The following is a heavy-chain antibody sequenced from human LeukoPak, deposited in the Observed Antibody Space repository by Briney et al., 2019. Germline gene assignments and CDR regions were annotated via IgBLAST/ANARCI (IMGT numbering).Heavy chain of an antibody. J-gene: IGHJ4*02. Sequence: PSETLSLTCAVYGGSFSGYYWSWIRQPPGKGLEWIGEINHSGSTYYNPSLKSRLTISVDTSQNKFSLRLSSVTAADTAVYYCASGTSGGFIDYWGQGTLVTVSS. CDR3: ASGTSGGFIDY. CDR1: GGSFSGYY. V-gene: IGHV4-34*09. D-gene: IGHD2-15*01. CDR2: INHSGST.